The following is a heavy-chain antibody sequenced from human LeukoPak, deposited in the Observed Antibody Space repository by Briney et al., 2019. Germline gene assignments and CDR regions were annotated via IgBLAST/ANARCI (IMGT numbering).Heavy chain of an antibody. J-gene: IGHJ4*02. CDR1: GGSFSGYY. Sequence: KPSETLSLTCAVYGGSFSGYYWSWIRQPPGKGLEWIGEINHSGSTNYNPSLKSRVTISVDTSKNQFSLKLSSVTAADTAVYYCARVRATVTTVFDYWGQGTLVTVSS. V-gene: IGHV4-34*01. D-gene: IGHD4-17*01. CDR3: ARVRATVTTVFDY. CDR2: INHSGST.